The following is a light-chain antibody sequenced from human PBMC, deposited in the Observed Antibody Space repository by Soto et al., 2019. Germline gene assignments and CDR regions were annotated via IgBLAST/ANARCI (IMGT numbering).Light chain of an antibody. V-gene: IGKV3-20*01. CDR1: QSVSSSY. Sequence: EIVLTQSPGTLSLSPGERATLSCRASQSVSSSYLAWYQQKPGQAPRLLIYGASSRGTGIPDRFSGSGSGTDFTLTISRLEPEDFAVYYCQQYGSSLALTFGGGTKVEIK. CDR2: GAS. J-gene: IGKJ4*01. CDR3: QQYGSSLALT.